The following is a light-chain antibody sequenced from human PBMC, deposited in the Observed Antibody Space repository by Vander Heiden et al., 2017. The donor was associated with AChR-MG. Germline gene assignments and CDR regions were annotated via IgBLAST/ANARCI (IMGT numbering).Light chain of an antibody. CDR1: QNLLYSSNNKNY. CDR3: HQYYLTPWT. CDR2: WAS. V-gene: IGKV4-1*01. Sequence: DIVMTQSPDSLAVALGERATINCKSSQNLLYSSNNKNYLAWYQQKAGQPPKLLIDWASTRETGVPDQFSGSGSGTDFTLTISSLQAEDVAVYYCHQYYLTPWTFGQGTKVEIK. J-gene: IGKJ1*01.